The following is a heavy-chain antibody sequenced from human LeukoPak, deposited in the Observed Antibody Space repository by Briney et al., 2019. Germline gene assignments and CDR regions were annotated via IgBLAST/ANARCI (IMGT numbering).Heavy chain of an antibody. J-gene: IGHJ4*02. CDR2: INHSGST. CDR3: GRDLEGDTSGMGY. V-gene: IGHV4-34*01. Sequence: KPSETLSLTCAVYGGSFSGYYWSWIRQPPGKGLEWIGEINHSGSTNYSPSLKSRVTISVDTSKNQFSLRLSSVTAADTAVYYCGRDLEGDTSGMGYWGQGTLVTVSS. D-gene: IGHD1-26*01. CDR1: GGSFSGYY.